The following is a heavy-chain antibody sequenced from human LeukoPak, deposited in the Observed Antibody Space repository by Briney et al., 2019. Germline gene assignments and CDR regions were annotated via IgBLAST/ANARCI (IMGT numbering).Heavy chain of an antibody. CDR1: GGTFSSYA. Sequence: SVKVSCKASGGTFSSYAISWVRQAPGQGLEWMGRIIPIFGTANYAQKFQGRVTITADKSTSTAYMELSSLRSEDTAVYYCARRMNSSGCCRDAFDTWGQGTMVTVSS. V-gene: IGHV1-69*06. J-gene: IGHJ3*02. CDR2: IIPIFGTA. CDR3: ARRMNSSGCCRDAFDT. D-gene: IGHD6-19*01.